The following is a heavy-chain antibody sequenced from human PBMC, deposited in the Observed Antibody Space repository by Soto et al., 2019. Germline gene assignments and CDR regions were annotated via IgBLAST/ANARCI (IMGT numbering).Heavy chain of an antibody. Sequence: GASVKVSCKASGYTFTRYYMHWGRQAPGQGLEWMGIINPSGGSTSYAQKFQGRVTMTRDTSTSTVYMELSSLRSEDTAVYYCAREPPYDILTGSLPGWFDPWGQGTLVTVSS. CDR3: AREPPYDILTGSLPGWFDP. CDR2: INPSGGST. J-gene: IGHJ5*02. D-gene: IGHD3-9*01. V-gene: IGHV1-46*01. CDR1: GYTFTRYY.